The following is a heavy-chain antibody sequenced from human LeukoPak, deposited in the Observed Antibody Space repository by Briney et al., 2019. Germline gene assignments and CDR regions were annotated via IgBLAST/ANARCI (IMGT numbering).Heavy chain of an antibody. CDR1: GYTFTNYH. J-gene: IGHJ6*02. CDR2: MNAKSGHT. V-gene: IGHV1-8*01. D-gene: IGHD3-22*01. CDR3: ARGMFDNSGHYYYFYYALDV. Sequence: ASVKVSCKASGYTFTNYHIDWVRQAPGQGPEWMGWMNAKSGHTGYAQNLEGRVTMTRDTSTNTAYMELRGLRSEDTAVYFCARGMFDNSGHYYYFYYALDVWGQGTTVTVSS.